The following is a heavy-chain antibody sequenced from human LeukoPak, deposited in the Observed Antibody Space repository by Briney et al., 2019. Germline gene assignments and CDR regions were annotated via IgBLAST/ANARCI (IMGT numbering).Heavy chain of an antibody. CDR3: ARGSSGWPSARSTTFDY. J-gene: IGHJ4*02. V-gene: IGHV1-2*06. D-gene: IGHD6-19*01. CDR2: INPNSGGT. CDR1: GYTFTGYY. Sequence: GASVKVSCKASGYTFTGYYMHWVRQAPGQGLEWMGRINPNSGGTNYAQKFQGRVTMTRDTSISTAYMELSRLRTDDTAVYYCARGSSGWPSARSTTFDYWGQGTLVTVSS.